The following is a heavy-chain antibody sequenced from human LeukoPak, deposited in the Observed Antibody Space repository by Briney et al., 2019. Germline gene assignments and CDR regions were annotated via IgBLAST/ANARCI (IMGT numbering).Heavy chain of an antibody. CDR1: GGTFSSYA. CDR2: ISAYNGNT. V-gene: IGHV1-18*01. D-gene: IGHD3-16*02. CDR3: ARGRVITFGGVIVSVTYFDY. J-gene: IGHJ4*02. Sequence: GASVKVSCKASGGTFSSYAISWVRQAPGQGLEWMGWISAYNGNTNYAQKLQGRVTMTTDTSTSTAYMELRSLRSDDTAVYYCARGRVITFGGVIVSVTYFDYWGQGTLVTVSS.